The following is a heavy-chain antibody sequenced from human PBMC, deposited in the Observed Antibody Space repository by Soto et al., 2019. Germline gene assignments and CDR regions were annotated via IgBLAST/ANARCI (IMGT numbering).Heavy chain of an antibody. J-gene: IGHJ3*02. D-gene: IGHD5-18*01. Sequence: RSLRLSCAASGFTFTSYCIRWGRHSPIKWLGWVAVISYDGSNEYHAGSVKGRFTISRDNSKNTLYLQMNSLRAEDTAVYYCANDVSDTAMVNSERDDAFDIWGQGTMVTVSS. CDR2: ISYDGSNE. CDR1: GFTFTSYC. V-gene: IGHV3-30*18. CDR3: ANDVSDTAMVNSERDDAFDI.